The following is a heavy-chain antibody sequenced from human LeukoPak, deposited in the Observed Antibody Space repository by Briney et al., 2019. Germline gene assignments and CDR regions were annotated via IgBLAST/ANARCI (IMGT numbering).Heavy chain of an antibody. CDR3: ARGGAPGTADY. CDR2: INEDGREK. J-gene: IGHJ4*02. CDR1: GFRFSSYW. V-gene: IGHV3-7*05. D-gene: IGHD6-13*01. Sequence: PGGSLRLSCAASGFRFSSYWTSWVRQAPGKGLDWVANINEDGREKYYVDSVKGRFSISRDNAKNSLYLQMISLRAEDTAVYYCARGGAPGTADYWGQGTLVTVSS.